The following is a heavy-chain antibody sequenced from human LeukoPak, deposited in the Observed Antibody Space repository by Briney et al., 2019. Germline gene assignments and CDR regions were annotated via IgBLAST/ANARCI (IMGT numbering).Heavy chain of an antibody. J-gene: IGHJ4*02. CDR3: ARGTRELDY. CDR1: GFTFSSXX. CDR2: ISYDGNNK. D-gene: IGHD1-1*01. V-gene: IGHV3-33*05. Sequence: SGFTFSSXXXXXVXXXPGKXXXWVAVISYDGNNKYYADSVKGRFTISRDNSKNTLYLEINSLRAEDTAVYYCARGTRELDYWGQGTLVTVSS.